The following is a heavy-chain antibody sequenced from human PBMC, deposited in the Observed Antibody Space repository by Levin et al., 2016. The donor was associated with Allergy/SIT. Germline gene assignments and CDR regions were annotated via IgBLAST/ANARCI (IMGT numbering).Heavy chain of an antibody. Sequence: GESLKISCAASGFTFNTYAMNWVRQAPGKGLEWVSGISGSGDSTYYPDSVKGRFAISRDNSKNTLYLQINSLRAEDTAGYYCAKVSYFDSTGYYYGYWYIDLWGRGTLVTVSS. D-gene: IGHD3-22*01. CDR2: ISGSGDST. CDR3: AKVSYFDSTGYYYGYWYIDL. V-gene: IGHV3-23*01. CDR1: GFTFNTYA. J-gene: IGHJ2*01.